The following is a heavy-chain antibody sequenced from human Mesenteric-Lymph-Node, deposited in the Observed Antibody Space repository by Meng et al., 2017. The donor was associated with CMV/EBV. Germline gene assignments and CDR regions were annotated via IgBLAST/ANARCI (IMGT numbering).Heavy chain of an antibody. CDR1: GFTFSSYA. CDR2: ISYDASNK. V-gene: IGHV3-30*09. CDR3: ARDFSGWYGNFDY. D-gene: IGHD6-19*01. J-gene: IGHJ4*02. Sequence: AASGFTFSSYAMHWVRRAPGKGLEWVAVISYDASNKYYADSVKGRFAISRDNSKSTLYLQMNSLRVGDTAVYYCARDFSGWYGNFDYWGQGNLVTVSS.